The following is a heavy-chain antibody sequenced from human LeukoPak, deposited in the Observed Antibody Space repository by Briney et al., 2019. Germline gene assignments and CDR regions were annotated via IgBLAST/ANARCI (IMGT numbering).Heavy chain of an antibody. J-gene: IGHJ4*02. Sequence: GGSLRLSCAASGFTFSSYSMNWVRQAPGKGLEWVSYISSSSSTIYYADSVKGRFTISRDNAKNSLYLQMNSLRDEDTAVYYCASGYRGLGYCSSTSCSPFDYWGQGTLVTVSS. CDR2: ISSSSSTI. D-gene: IGHD2-2*01. V-gene: IGHV3-48*02. CDR3: ASGYRGLGYCSSTSCSPFDY. CDR1: GFTFSSYS.